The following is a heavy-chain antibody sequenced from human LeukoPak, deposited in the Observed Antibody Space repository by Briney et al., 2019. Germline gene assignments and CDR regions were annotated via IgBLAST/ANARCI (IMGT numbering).Heavy chain of an antibody. D-gene: IGHD6-19*01. CDR2: ISGSGGST. J-gene: IGHJ4*02. V-gene: IGHV3-23*01. CDR1: GFTFSSYA. CDR3: AKDGQWLVRRFDY. Sequence: PGGSLRLSCAASGFTFSSYAMSWVRQAPGKGLEWVSAISGSGGSTYYADSVKGRFTISRDNSKNTLYLQVNSLRAEDTAVYYCAKDGQWLVRRFDYWGQGTLVTVSS.